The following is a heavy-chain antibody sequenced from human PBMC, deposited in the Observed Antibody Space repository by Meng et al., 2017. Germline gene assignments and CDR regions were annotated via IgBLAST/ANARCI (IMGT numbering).Heavy chain of an antibody. D-gene: IGHD3-10*01. CDR1: GDSVSSNSAA. Sequence: SETLSLTCAISGDSVSSNSAAWNWIRQSPSRGLEWLGRTYYRSKWYNDYAVSVKSRITINPDTSKNQFSLQLNSVTPEDTAVYYCARDRDHYYGPGSYSPFDYWGQGTLVTVSS. CDR3: ARDRDHYYGPGSYSPFDY. J-gene: IGHJ4*02. V-gene: IGHV6-1*01. CDR2: TYYRSKWYN.